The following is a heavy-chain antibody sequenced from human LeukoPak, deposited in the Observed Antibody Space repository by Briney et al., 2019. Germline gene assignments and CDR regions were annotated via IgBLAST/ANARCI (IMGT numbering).Heavy chain of an antibody. D-gene: IGHD2-15*01. J-gene: IGHJ4*02. CDR2: IYSGGST. Sequence: GGSLRLSCAASEFSVGSNYMTWVRQAPGKGLEWVSLIYSGGSTYYADSVKGRFTISRDNSRNTLYLQMNSLRAEDTAVYYCARGPSCYHNTGGQGTLVTVSS. CDR3: ARGPSCYHNT. V-gene: IGHV3-66*01. CDR1: EFSVGSNY.